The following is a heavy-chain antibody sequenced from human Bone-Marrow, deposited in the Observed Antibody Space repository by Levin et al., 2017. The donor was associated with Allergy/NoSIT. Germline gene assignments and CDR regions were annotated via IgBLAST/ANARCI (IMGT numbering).Heavy chain of an antibody. V-gene: IGHV3-21*06. CDR2: ISGYSSYI. J-gene: IGHJ6*02. D-gene: IGHD6-13*01. Sequence: GESLKISCGASGFTFTSYTMNWVRQAPGKGLEWLSSISGYSSYIYYADPVKGRFTISRDNAKNSLSLQMNSLRAEDTAVYYCARDWDSGGQLAGTYYYYGMDVWGQGTAVTVSS. CDR3: ARDWDSGGQLAGTYYYYGMDV. CDR1: GFTFTSYT.